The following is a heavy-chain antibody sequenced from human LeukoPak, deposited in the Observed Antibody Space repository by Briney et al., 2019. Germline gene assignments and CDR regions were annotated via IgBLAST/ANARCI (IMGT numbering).Heavy chain of an antibody. V-gene: IGHV3-7*01. CDR3: ARGGGSPDY. CDR2: IKQDGSEK. J-gene: IGHJ4*02. CDR1: GFTFSRSW. Sequence: GGSLRLSCAGSGFTFSRSWMSWVRQAPGKGLEWVANIKQDGSEKYYVDSVKGRFTISRDNAKNSLYLEMSSLRDDDTAVYYCARGGGSPDYWGQGTLVSVSS.